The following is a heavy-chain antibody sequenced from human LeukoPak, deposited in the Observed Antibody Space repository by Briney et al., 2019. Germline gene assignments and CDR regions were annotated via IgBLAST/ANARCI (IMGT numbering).Heavy chain of an antibody. CDR1: GYTFTSYY. D-gene: IGHD3-22*01. J-gene: IGHJ4*02. CDR3: ARDQTYNDYYDSSGPTRFDY. CDR2: INPSGGST. Sequence: ASVKVSCKASGYTFTSYYMHWVRQAPGQGLEWMGIINPSGGSTSYAQKFQGRVTMTRDTSTSTVYMELSSLRSEDTAVYYCARDQTYNDYYDSSGPTRFDYWGQGTLVTVSS. V-gene: IGHV1-46*01.